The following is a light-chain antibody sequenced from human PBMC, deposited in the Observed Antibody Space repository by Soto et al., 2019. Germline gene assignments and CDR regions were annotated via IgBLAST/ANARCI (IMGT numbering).Light chain of an antibody. CDR3: QQDYNLPPT. Sequence: EIVMTQSPATLSLSPGERATLSCRASQSVSSSYLSWNQQKPGQAPRLLIYGASTRATGIPARFSGSGSGTDFTLTISSLQTEDFAVYYCQQDYNLPPTFGQGTRLEIK. CDR2: GAS. CDR1: QSVSSSY. J-gene: IGKJ5*01. V-gene: IGKV3D-7*01.